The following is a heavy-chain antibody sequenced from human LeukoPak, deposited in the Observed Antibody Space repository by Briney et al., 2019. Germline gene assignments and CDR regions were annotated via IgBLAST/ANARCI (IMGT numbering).Heavy chain of an antibody. J-gene: IGHJ4*02. Sequence: PGGSLRLSCAASGFTFSDYYMSWIRQAPGKGLEWMSYISSSGSTRKYADSVKGRFTISRDNSKNTLYLQMNSLRAEDTAVYYCARDPPDDSSGSPYDYWGQGTLVTVSS. CDR3: ARDPPDDSSGSPYDY. D-gene: IGHD3-22*01. CDR1: GFTFSDYY. CDR2: ISSSGSTR. V-gene: IGHV3-11*04.